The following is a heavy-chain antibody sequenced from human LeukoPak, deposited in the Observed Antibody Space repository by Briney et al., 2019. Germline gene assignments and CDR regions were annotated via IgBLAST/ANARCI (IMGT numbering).Heavy chain of an antibody. CDR2: IYNSGST. CDR3: ARNSSGNYFDY. CDR1: GNSISNTYY. Sequence: SEILSLTCAVSGNSISNTYYWGWIRQPPGKELEWIGSIYNSGSTHYNPSLKSRVTISVDTSKNQFSLKLSSVTAADTAVYYCARNSSGNYFDYWGQGTLVTVSS. V-gene: IGHV4-38-2*01. D-gene: IGHD1-26*01. J-gene: IGHJ4*02.